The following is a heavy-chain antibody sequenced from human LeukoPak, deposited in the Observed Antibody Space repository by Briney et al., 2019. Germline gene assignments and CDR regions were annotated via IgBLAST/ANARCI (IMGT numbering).Heavy chain of an antibody. V-gene: IGHV3-23*01. Sequence: PGGSLRLSCAASGFPPSSYALCWVRQAPGKVLEWVSSIFGSGTTYYADSVKGRFTISRDNSKNTLYLQVNSLRAEDTALYYCVKGDSSGWYWGQGTLVTVSS. J-gene: IGHJ4*02. D-gene: IGHD6-19*01. CDR1: GFPPSSYA. CDR3: VKGDSSGWY. CDR2: IFGSGTT.